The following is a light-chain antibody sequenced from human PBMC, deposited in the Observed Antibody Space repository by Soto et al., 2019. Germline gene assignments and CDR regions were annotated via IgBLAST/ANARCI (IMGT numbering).Light chain of an antibody. J-gene: IGKJ3*01. Sequence: EFVLTQSPGTLSLSPGERATLSCRASQTVRNNYLAWYQQKPGQAPRLLIYDASSRATGIPDRFSGGGSGTDFTLTISRLEPEDFAVYYCQQYGSSPFTFGPGTTVDMK. CDR1: QTVRNNY. V-gene: IGKV3-20*01. CDR2: DAS. CDR3: QQYGSSPFT.